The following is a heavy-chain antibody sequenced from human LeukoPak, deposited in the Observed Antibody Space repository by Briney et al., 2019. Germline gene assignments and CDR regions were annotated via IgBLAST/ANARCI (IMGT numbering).Heavy chain of an antibody. D-gene: IGHD3-3*01. Sequence: SETLSLTCAVYGGSFSGYYWSWIRQPPGKGLEWIGEINHSGSANYNPSLKSRVTISVDTSKDQFSLKLSSVTAADTAVYYCARVKSPNTYYDFWSGYYENWFGPWGQGTLVTVSS. J-gene: IGHJ5*02. CDR3: ARVKSPNTYYDFWSGYYENWFGP. CDR1: GGSFSGYY. CDR2: INHSGSA. V-gene: IGHV4-34*01.